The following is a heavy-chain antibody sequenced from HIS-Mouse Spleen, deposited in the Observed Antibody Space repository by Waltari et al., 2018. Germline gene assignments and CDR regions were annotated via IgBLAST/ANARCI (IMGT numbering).Heavy chain of an antibody. Sequence: QLQLQESGPGLVKPSETLSLTCTVSGGSISSSSYYCGWIRQPPGKGLEWFGSINYSGSTYHNPSAKSRVTISVDTSRSQFSLKLSSVTAADTAVYYCAREIPYSSSWYDWYFDLWGRGTLVTVSS. CDR1: GGSISSSSYY. V-gene: IGHV4-39*07. CDR3: AREIPYSSSWYDWYFDL. D-gene: IGHD6-13*01. CDR2: INYSGST. J-gene: IGHJ2*01.